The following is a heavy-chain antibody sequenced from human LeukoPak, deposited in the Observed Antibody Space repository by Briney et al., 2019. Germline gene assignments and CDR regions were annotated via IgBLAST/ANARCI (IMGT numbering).Heavy chain of an antibody. D-gene: IGHD1-20*01. CDR3: AKYNWNDDYFDY. CDR2: IRYDGSNK. CDR1: GFTFGDYA. J-gene: IGHJ4*02. V-gene: IGHV3-30*02. Sequence: GGSLRLSCTASGFTFGDYAMSWFRQAPGKGLEWVAFIRYDGSNKYYADSVKGRFTISRDNSKNTLYLQMNSLRAEDTAVYYCAKYNWNDDYFDYWGQGTLVTVSS.